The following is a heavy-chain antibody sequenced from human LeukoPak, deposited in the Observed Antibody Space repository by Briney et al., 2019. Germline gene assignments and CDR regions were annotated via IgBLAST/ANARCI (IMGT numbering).Heavy chain of an antibody. V-gene: IGHV4-59*06. Sequence: PSETLSLTCTVSGGSINNYYWSWIRQPPGKGLEWIGYIYYSGSTYYNPSLKSRVTISVDTSKNQFSLKLSSVTAADTAVYYCARLHSGSQQDYWGQGTLVTVSS. CDR3: ARLHSGSQQDY. J-gene: IGHJ4*02. CDR2: IYYSGST. D-gene: IGHD5-18*01. CDR1: GGSINNYY.